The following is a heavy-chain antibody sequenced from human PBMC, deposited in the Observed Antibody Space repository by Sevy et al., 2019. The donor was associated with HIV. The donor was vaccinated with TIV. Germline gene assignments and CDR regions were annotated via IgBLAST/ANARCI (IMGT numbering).Heavy chain of an antibody. CDR1: GFTFSSYA. V-gene: IGHV3-23*01. D-gene: IGHD6-13*01. CDR2: ISGSGGST. CDR3: AKDQGRVAAAGTYNWFGP. Sequence: GGSLRLSCAASGFTFSSYAMSWVRQAPGKGLEWVSAISGSGGSTYYADSVKGRLTMSRDNSKNTLCLQMNSLRAEDTAVYYCAKDQGRVAAAGTYNWFGPWGQGTLVTVSS. J-gene: IGHJ5*02.